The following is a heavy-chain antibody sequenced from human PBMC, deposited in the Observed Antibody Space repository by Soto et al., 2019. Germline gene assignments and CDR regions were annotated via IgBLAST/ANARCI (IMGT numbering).Heavy chain of an antibody. D-gene: IGHD3-3*01. V-gene: IGHV1-69*13. CDR1: GGTFSSYA. J-gene: IGHJ5*02. Sequence: SVKVSCKASGGTFSSYAISWVRQAPGQGLEWMRGIIPIFGTANYAQKFQGRVTITADESTSTAYMELSSLRSEDTAVYYCARDFWSGSGWFDPWGQGTLVTVSS. CDR3: ARDFWSGSGWFDP. CDR2: IIPIFGTA.